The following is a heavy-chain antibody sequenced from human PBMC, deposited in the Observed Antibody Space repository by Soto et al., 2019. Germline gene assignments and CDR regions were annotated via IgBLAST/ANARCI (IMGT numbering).Heavy chain of an antibody. CDR3: ARVGSSDNSWFDP. D-gene: IGHD6-19*01. CDR1: GFTFSSYS. J-gene: IGHJ5*02. V-gene: IGHV3-21*01. CDR2: ISSSSSYI. Sequence: GGSLRLSCAASGFTFSSYSMNWVRQAPGKGLEWVSSISSSSSYIYYADSVKGRFTISRDNAKNSLYLQMNSLRAEDTAVYYCARVGSSDNSWFDPWGQGTLVTVSS.